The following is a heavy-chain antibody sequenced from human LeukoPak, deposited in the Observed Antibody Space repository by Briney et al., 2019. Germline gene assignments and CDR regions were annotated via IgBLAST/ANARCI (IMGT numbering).Heavy chain of an antibody. CDR2: INPNSGGT. CDR3: ARDTAMVSHFDY. V-gene: IGHV1-2*02. J-gene: IGHJ4*02. Sequence: GASVKVSCTASGYTFTGYYMHWVRQAPGQGLEWMGWINPNSGGTNYAQKFQGGVTMTRDTSISTAYMELSRLRSDDTAVYYCARDTAMVSHFDYWGQGTLVTVSS. CDR1: GYTFTGYY. D-gene: IGHD5-18*01.